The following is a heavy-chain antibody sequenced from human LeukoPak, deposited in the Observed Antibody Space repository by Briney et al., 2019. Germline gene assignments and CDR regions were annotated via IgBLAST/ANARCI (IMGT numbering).Heavy chain of an antibody. Sequence: GGSLRLSCAASGFTFSRYSMNWVRQAPGKGLEWVSSISSRSTYMYYADSVKGRFTISRDNAKNSLYLQMSSLRAEDTAVYFCARRASTERGHSYGLDYWGQGALVTVSS. J-gene: IGHJ4*02. CDR1: GFTFSRYS. V-gene: IGHV3-21*01. CDR2: ISSRSTYM. CDR3: ARRASTERGHSYGLDY. D-gene: IGHD5-18*01.